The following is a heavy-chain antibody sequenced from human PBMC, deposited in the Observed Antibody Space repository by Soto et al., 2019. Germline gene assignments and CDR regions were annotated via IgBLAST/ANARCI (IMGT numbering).Heavy chain of an antibody. CDR3: AREGEPQPDAFDI. J-gene: IGHJ3*02. CDR2: ISYDGSNK. V-gene: IGHV3-30*04. D-gene: IGHD2-2*01. Sequence: GGSLRLSCAASGFTFSSYAMHWVRQAPGKGLEWVAVISYDGSNKYYADSVKGRFTISRDNSKNTLYLQMNSLRAEDTAVYYCAREGEPQPDAFDIWGQGTMVTVSS. CDR1: GFTFSSYA.